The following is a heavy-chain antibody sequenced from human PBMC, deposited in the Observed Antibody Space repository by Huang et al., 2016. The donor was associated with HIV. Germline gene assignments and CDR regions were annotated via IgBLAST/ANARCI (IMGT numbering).Heavy chain of an antibody. J-gene: IGHJ6*02. D-gene: IGHD6-19*01. V-gene: IGHV3-30*18. CDR2: ISYDGNKK. CDR3: GKDWTGSSGWFTLHYYYYGMDV. Sequence: GLEWVAVISYDGNKKYYADSVKGRFTISRDNSNNTLFLQMNSLRAEDTAVYCCGKDWTGSSGWFTLHYYYYGMDVWGQGTTVTVSS.